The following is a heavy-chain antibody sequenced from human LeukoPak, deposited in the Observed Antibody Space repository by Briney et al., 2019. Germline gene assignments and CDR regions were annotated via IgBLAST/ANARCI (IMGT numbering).Heavy chain of an antibody. J-gene: IGHJ4*02. D-gene: IGHD6-19*01. Sequence: QPGGSLRLSCAASEFTFRNFAMSWVRRAPGKGLEWVSGISGSGGTTNYADSVKGRFTISRDNSKNMLYLQMNSLRAEDTAVYYCASVKWLGRTVVDYWGQGTLVTVSS. CDR3: ASVKWLGRTVVDY. CDR2: ISGSGGTT. CDR1: EFTFRNFA. V-gene: IGHV3-23*01.